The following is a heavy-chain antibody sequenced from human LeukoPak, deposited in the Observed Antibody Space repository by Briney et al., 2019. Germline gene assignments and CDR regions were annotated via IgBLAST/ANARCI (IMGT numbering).Heavy chain of an antibody. CDR2: IYYSRGS. Sequence: PSETLSLTSTVYNGAISSFYWSWVGQPPGQGMVWFGSIYYSRGSHYNPSLKSRVTISVDPSKRQFSLKLTSVTAADTAVYYCARGRRNDYYFDLWGQGTLVTVSS. J-gene: IGHJ4*02. V-gene: IGHV4-59*01. CDR3: ARGRRNDYYFDL. D-gene: IGHD2-21*02. CDR1: NGAISSFY.